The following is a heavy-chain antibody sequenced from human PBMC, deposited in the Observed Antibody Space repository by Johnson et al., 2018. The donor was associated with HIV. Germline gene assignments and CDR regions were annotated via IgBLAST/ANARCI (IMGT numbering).Heavy chain of an antibody. CDR1: GFTFSSYW. D-gene: IGHD6-13*01. V-gene: IGHV3-7*03. Sequence: VQLVESGGGLVKPGGSLRLSCAASGFTFSSYWMSWVRQAPGKGLEWVANIKQDGSEKYYVDSVKGRFTISSDNAKNSLYLQMNSLRAEDTAVYYCARADSSSSPWMGLDIWGQGTMVTVSS. CDR3: ARADSSSSPWMGLDI. J-gene: IGHJ3*02. CDR2: IKQDGSEK.